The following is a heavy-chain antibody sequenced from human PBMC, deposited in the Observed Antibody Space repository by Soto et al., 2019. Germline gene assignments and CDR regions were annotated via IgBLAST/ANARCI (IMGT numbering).Heavy chain of an antibody. J-gene: IGHJ4*02. D-gene: IGHD2-2*02. Sequence: PSETLSLTCSVSDDSINSDKYYWGWIRQPPGKGLEWIGSIYYRGNAYYNPSLQTRVTISLDTSKNQFSLKLSSVTAADTAVYYCARLGVRGSPLLHPDYWGQGTLVTVSS. CDR2: IYYRGNA. CDR3: ARLGVRGSPLLHPDY. CDR1: DDSINSDKYY. V-gene: IGHV4-39*01.